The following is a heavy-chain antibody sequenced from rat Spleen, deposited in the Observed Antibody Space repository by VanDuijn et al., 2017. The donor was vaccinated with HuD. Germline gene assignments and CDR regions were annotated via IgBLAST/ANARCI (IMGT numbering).Heavy chain of an antibody. CDR2: ISTGGGNS. Sequence: EVQLVESGGGLVQPGRSMKLSCVASGFTFSNYYMAWVRQAPTKGLEWVASISTGGGNSYYRDSVKGRFTISRDNAKSTLYLQMDSLRSEDTATYYCASRTGNWFAYWGQGTLVTVSS. D-gene: IGHD5-1*01. CDR1: GFTFSNYY. CDR3: ASRTGNWFAY. V-gene: IGHV5-25*01. J-gene: IGHJ3*01.